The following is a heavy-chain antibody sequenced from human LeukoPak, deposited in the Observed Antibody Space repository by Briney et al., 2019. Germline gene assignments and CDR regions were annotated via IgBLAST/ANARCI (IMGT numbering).Heavy chain of an antibody. Sequence: GASVKVSCKASGYTFTSYDINWVRQATGQGLEWMGWMNPNNGNKAYAQKFQGRVTITRNTSISTAYMELSRLRSEDTALYYCARVGHYYGSGSSYTYYYYYMDVWGKGTAVTVSS. CDR2: MNPNNGNK. CDR3: ARVGHYYGSGSSYTYYYYYMDV. CDR1: GYTFTSYD. J-gene: IGHJ6*03. D-gene: IGHD3-10*01. V-gene: IGHV1-8*03.